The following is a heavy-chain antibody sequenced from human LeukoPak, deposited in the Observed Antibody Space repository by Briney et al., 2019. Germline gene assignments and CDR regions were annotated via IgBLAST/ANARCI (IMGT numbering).Heavy chain of an antibody. CDR2: IYYSGST. V-gene: IGHV4-39*01. J-gene: IGHJ5*02. Sequence: SQTLSLTCTVSGDSISSSSYYWGWIRQPPGKGLEWIGSIYYSGSTYYNPSLKSRVTISVDTSKNQFSLKLSSVTAADTAVYYCARHWEYYDYVWGSYRSDWFDPWGQGTLVTVSS. CDR3: ARHWEYYDYVWGSYRSDWFDP. D-gene: IGHD3-16*02. CDR1: GDSISSSSYY.